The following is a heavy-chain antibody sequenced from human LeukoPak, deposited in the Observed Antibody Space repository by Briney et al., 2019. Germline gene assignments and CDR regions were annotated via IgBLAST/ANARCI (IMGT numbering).Heavy chain of an antibody. CDR3: ATTPSLLWFGELTN. J-gene: IGHJ4*02. CDR2: ISAYNGNT. CDR1: GYTFTSYG. Sequence: ASVKVSCKASGYTFTSYGISWVRQAPGQGLEWMGWISAYNGNTNYAQKLQGRVTMTTDTSTSTAYMELRSLRSDDTAVYYCATTPSLLWFGELTNWGQGTLVTVSS. V-gene: IGHV1-18*01. D-gene: IGHD3-10*01.